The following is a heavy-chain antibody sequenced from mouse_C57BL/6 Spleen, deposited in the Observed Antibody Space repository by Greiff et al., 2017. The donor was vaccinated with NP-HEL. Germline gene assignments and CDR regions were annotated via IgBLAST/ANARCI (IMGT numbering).Heavy chain of an antibody. CDR1: GYTFTDYY. CDR2: IYPGSGNT. CDR3: ARDDYDRYFDV. D-gene: IGHD2-4*01. J-gene: IGHJ1*03. V-gene: IGHV1-76*01. Sequence: QVQLKESGAELVRPGASVKLSCKASGYTFTDYYINWVKQRPGQGLEWIARIYPGSGNTYYNEKFKGKATLTAEKSSSTAYMQLSSLTSEDSAVYFCARDDYDRYFDVWGTGTTVTVSS.